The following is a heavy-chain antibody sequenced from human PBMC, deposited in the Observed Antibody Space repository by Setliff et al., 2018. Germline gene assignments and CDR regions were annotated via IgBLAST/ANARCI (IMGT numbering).Heavy chain of an antibody. CDR1: GFTLISYA. CDR2: ISSNGVRL. J-gene: IGHJ3*02. CDR3: ARVAEYDTIDI. V-gene: IGHV3-64*02. D-gene: IGHD3-16*01. Sequence: GESLKISCAASGFTLISYAMHWVRQAPGKGLEYVSAISSNGVRLSYADSVKGRFTISRDISKNTLYLQMDSLRHEDTAVYYCARVAEYDTIDIWGQGTMVTVS.